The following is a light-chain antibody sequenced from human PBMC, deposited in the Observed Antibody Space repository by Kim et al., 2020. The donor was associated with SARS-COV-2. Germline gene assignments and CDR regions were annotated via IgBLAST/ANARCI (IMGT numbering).Light chain of an antibody. V-gene: IGKV1-27*01. CDR3: QSYNSAPWT. Sequence: GDRVTITCRASQDISHHLAWFQQKPGEAPKLLIYAASALHSEVPSRFSGSGSGTDFTLTISSLQPEDVATFYCQSYNSAPWTFGQGTKLEI. CDR2: AAS. CDR1: QDISHH. J-gene: IGKJ1*01.